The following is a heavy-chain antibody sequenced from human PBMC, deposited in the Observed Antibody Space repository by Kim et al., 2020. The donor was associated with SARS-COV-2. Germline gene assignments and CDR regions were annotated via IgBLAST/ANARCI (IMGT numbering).Heavy chain of an antibody. J-gene: IGHJ3*01. V-gene: IGHV3-30*18. D-gene: IGHD3-10*01. CDR1: GFTFNNFG. Sequence: GGSLRLSCAASGFTFNNFGMHWVRQAPGKGLEWVAVISYEGSKKHYADSVNGRFTISRDSFKNTMSLQMSSLTAEDTAVYYCAKAXVFLWFGKFHDDAFDLWGQGXMVTVSS. CDR3: AKAXVFLWFGKFHDDAFDL. CDR2: ISYEGSKK.